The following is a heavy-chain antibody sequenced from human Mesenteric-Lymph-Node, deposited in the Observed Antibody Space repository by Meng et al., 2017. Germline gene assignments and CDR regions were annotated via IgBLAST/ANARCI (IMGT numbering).Heavy chain of an antibody. D-gene: IGHD3-10*01. CDR1: GYTFTNYG. V-gene: IGHV1-18*01. CDR2: ISAYNGDT. Sequence: QDQLGQSGGEVKKPGASVKVSCKASGYTFTNYGITWVRQAPGQGLEWMGWISAYNGDTNYAQTLQGRVTMTTDTSTSTAYMELRSLRSDDTAVYYCARDHYYGSQKFDYWGQGTLVTVSS. J-gene: IGHJ4*02. CDR3: ARDHYYGSQKFDY.